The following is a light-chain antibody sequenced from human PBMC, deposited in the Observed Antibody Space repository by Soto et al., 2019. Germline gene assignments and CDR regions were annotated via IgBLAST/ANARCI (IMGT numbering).Light chain of an antibody. CDR3: QQYNDWPRT. CDR1: QSVSSN. CDR2: GAS. Sequence: EIVMTQSPATLSVSPGERATLSCRASQSVSSNLAWYQQKPGEAPMLLIYGASTGATGIPARFSGSGSGTEFTLTSSSLHYEDFAVYYCQQYNDWPRTFGQGTKVEIK. J-gene: IGKJ1*01. V-gene: IGKV3-15*01.